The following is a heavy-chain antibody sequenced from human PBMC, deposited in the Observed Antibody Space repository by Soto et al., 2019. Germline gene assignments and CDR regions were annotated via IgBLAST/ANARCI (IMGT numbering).Heavy chain of an antibody. CDR2: IKPDGSAT. J-gene: IGHJ4*02. CDR3: TRAGYCGPGCYYYFDY. V-gene: IGHV3-7*01. Sequence: EVQLVESGGGLVQPGGSLRLSCAVSGFTFGSYWMNWVRLIPGKGREWVAYIKPDGSATYYLDSVKGRFTISRDNAKNSLYLQMNGLRVEDTSVYYCTRAGYCGPGCYYYFDYWGQGTLVTVSS. CDR1: GFTFGSYW. D-gene: IGHD2-21*02.